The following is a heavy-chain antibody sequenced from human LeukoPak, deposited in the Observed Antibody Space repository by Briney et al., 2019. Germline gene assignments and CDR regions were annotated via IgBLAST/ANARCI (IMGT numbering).Heavy chain of an antibody. Sequence: ASVKVSCKASGYTFTGYYMHWVRQAPGQGLEWMGWINPNSGGTNYAQKFQGWVTMTRDTSISTAYMELSRLRSDDTAAYYCARDLRILPQRPTYYYDSSGYHYYYYYGMDVWGQGTTVTVSS. CDR1: GYTFTGYY. D-gene: IGHD3-22*01. V-gene: IGHV1-2*04. CDR3: ARDLRILPQRPTYYYDSSGYHYYYYYGMDV. J-gene: IGHJ6*02. CDR2: INPNSGGT.